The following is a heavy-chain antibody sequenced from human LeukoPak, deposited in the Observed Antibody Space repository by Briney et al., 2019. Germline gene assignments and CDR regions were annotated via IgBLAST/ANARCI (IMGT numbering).Heavy chain of an antibody. D-gene: IGHD3-3*01. V-gene: IGHV3-7*01. J-gene: IGHJ4*02. Sequence: PGGSLRLSCAASGFTFSSYWMSWVRQAPGKGLEWVANIKQDGSEKYYVDSVKGRFTISRDNAKNSLYLQMNSLRAEDTAVYYCARAGVTIFGVGYFDYWGQGTLVTASS. CDR3: ARAGVTIFGVGYFDY. CDR1: GFTFSSYW. CDR2: IKQDGSEK.